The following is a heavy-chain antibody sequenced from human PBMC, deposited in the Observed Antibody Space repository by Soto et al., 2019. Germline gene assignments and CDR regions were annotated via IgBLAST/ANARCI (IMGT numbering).Heavy chain of an antibody. D-gene: IGHD5-12*01. V-gene: IGHV3-74*01. J-gene: IGHJ1*01. CDR2: INPGGSAT. Sequence: LRLPCSASPFSRSTHWLYSFLPVSDKGIAWVARINPGGSATSYADSVEGRFTISRDNARNTVYLQMNGLGVEDTALYFGARHGEVKWFASGATTNIATWGQG. CDR1: PFSRSTHW. CDR3: ARHGEVKWFASGATTNIAT.